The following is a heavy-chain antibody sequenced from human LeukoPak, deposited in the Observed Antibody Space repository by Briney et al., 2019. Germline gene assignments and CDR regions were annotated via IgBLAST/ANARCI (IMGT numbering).Heavy chain of an antibody. CDR2: ISGSGGST. D-gene: IGHD3-9*01. CDR1: GFTFSSFA. Sequence: GGSLRLSCAASGFTFSSFAMSWVRQAPGKGLEWVSAISGSGGSTYYADSVKGRFTISRDNSKNTLFLQMNSLRAEDTAVYYCAKSNLSLRYFDWLLLNDAFDIWGQGTMVTVSS. V-gene: IGHV3-23*01. CDR3: AKSNLSLRYFDWLLLNDAFDI. J-gene: IGHJ3*02.